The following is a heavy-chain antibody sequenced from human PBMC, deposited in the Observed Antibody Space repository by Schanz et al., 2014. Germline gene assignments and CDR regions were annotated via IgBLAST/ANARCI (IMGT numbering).Heavy chain of an antibody. CDR2: ISSRSSHI. V-gene: IGHV3-21*02. Sequence: EVQLVESGGGLVKPGGSLRLSCGVSGFTASSHSMNWVRQAPGKGLEWVSSISSRSSHIYYADSVKGRFTVSRDNAKNSVYLQMNGLRVEDTAVYYCARPRFDYGEVDYWGQGTLVTVSS. CDR1: GFTASSHS. J-gene: IGHJ4*02. D-gene: IGHD4-17*01. CDR3: ARPRFDYGEVDY.